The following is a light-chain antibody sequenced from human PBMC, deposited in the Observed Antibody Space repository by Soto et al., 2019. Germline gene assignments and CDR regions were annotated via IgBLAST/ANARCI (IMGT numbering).Light chain of an antibody. Sequence: EIVFTQSPAPLSLSPGERATLSCRASQSVSSYLAWYQQKPGQAPRLLIYDASTRATGIPARFSGSGSGTDFTLTISSLQSEDFAIYYCQHYNNWPPWTFGQGTKVDIK. CDR1: QSVSSY. J-gene: IGKJ1*01. V-gene: IGKV3-15*01. CDR3: QHYNNWPPWT. CDR2: DAS.